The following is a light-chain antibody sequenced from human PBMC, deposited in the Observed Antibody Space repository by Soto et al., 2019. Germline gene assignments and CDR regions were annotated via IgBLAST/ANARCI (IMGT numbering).Light chain of an antibody. J-gene: IGLJ1*01. V-gene: IGLV2-8*01. CDR2: EVN. CDR3: TSYAGGNNV. CDR1: SSDVGGYNY. Sequence: QSALTQPPSASGSPGQSVTISCTGTSSDVGGYNYVSWYQQHPGKVPKLMVYEVNKRPSGVPDRFSGSKSGNTASLTVVGFQAEDEADYYCTSYAGGNNVFGTGTKLTVL.